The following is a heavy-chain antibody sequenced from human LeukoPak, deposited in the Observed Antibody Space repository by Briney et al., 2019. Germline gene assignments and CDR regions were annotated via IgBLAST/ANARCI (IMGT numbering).Heavy chain of an antibody. CDR1: GFTVINSY. Sequence: GGSLRLSCAASGFTVINSYMSWVRQAPGRGLEWVSIIYSGGGTYYADSVKGRFTISRDKSKNTLYLQMNSLRAEDTAVYYCARGNSYSYFTSWGQGTLVTVSS. D-gene: IGHD1-26*01. CDR2: IYSGGGT. V-gene: IGHV3-53*01. J-gene: IGHJ5*02. CDR3: ARGNSYSYFTS.